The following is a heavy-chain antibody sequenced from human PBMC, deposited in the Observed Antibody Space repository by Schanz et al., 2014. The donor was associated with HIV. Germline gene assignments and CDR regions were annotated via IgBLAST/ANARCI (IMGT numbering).Heavy chain of an antibody. J-gene: IGHJ6*02. CDR2: MWYDESHK. CDR3: ARSSDYYYGMDV. V-gene: IGHV3-33*01. Sequence: QVQLVESGGGVVQPGRSLRLSCTASGFTFSSSGMHWVRQAPGKGLEWVAAMWYDESHKGYADSVKGRFTISRDNANNSLYLQMNSLRAEDTAVYYCARSSDYYYGMDVWGQGTTVTVSS. CDR1: GFTFSSSG.